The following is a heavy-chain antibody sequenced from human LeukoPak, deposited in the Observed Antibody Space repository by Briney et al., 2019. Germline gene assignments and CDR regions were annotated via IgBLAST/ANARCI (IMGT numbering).Heavy chain of an antibody. D-gene: IGHD2/OR15-2a*01. CDR3: TTVTHFYL. CDR1: GFTFSSYS. V-gene: IGHV3-15*01. Sequence: AGGSLRLSCAASGFTFSSYSMNWVRQAPGKGLEWIGRIQGGGTTDYAAPVKGRFTISRDDSKATLYLQMNSLKTEDTAIYYCTTVTHFYLGGQGILVTVSS. CDR2: IQGGGTT. J-gene: IGHJ4*02.